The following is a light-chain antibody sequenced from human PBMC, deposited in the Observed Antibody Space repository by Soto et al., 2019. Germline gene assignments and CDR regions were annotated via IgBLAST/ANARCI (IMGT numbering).Light chain of an antibody. CDR3: QQTVRTPRT. CDR1: QSVSSY. CDR2: AAS. V-gene: IGKV1-39*01. J-gene: IGKJ2*01. Sequence: DIQMTQSPSSLSASLGDRVTITCRASQSVSSYLTWYQQSPGKAPRLLVYAASVLQGGVPSRFSASGAGTDFTLTISDLPPEDFATYYCQQTVRTPRTFGQGTKREIK.